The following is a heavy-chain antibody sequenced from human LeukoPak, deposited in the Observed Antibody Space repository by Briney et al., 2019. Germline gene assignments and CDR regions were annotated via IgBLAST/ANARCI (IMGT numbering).Heavy chain of an antibody. V-gene: IGHV1-46*01. D-gene: IGHD5-18*01. CDR3: ARDRGYSYGSPENWFDP. CDR2: INPSGGST. CDR1: GYTFTSYY. J-gene: IGHJ5*02. Sequence: GASVKVSCKASGYTFTSYYMHWVRQAPGQGLEWMGIINPSGGSTSYAQKFQGRVTMTRDTSTSTVYMELSSLRSEDTAVYYCARDRGYSYGSPENWFDPWGQGTLVTVSS.